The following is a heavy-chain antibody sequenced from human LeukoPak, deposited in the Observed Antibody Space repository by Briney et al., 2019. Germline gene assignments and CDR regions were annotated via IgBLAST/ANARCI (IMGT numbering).Heavy chain of an antibody. D-gene: IGHD2-21*01. CDR2: INHSGST. Sequence: SETLSLTCAVYGGSFSGYYWSWIRQPPGKGLEWIGEINHSGSTNYNPSLKSRLTISVDTSKNQSYLKLSSVTAADTAVYYCARSRSRPLLPPLPKTQYYFDYWGQGTLVTVSS. CDR3: ARSRSRPLLPPLPKTQYYFDY. J-gene: IGHJ4*02. CDR1: GGSFSGYY. V-gene: IGHV4-34*01.